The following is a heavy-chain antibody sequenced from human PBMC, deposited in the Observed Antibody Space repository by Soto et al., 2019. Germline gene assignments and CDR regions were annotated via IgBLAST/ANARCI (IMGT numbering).Heavy chain of an antibody. CDR3: ARVRGYCSSTCCYNDAFDI. Sequence: EVQLVESGGGLVQPGGSLRLSCAASGFTFSSYWMSWVRQAPGKGLEWVANIKQDGSEKYYVDSVKGLFTISRDNAKNSLYLQMNSLRAEDTAVYYCARVRGYCSSTCCYNDAFDIWGQGTMVTASS. CDR2: IKQDGSEK. J-gene: IGHJ3*02. CDR1: GFTFSSYW. V-gene: IGHV3-7*01. D-gene: IGHD2-2*01.